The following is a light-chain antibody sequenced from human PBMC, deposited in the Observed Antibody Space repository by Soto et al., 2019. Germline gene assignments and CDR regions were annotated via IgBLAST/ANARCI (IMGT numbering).Light chain of an antibody. CDR1: RSISNY. J-gene: IGKJ3*01. V-gene: IGKV1-39*01. Sequence: DIQMTQSPSSLSASVGDAVSLTCRASRSISNYLNWYQQKPWRAPKLLISGASSLQRGVPSRFSGSGSGTTFTLTITSLQPDDFAIYFCQQSYTAPYTFGPGTKVDI. CDR3: QQSYTAPYT. CDR2: GAS.